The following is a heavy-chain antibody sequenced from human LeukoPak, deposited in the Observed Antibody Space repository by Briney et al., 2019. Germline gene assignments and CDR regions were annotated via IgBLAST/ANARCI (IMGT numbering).Heavy chain of an antibody. Sequence: GGSLRLSCAASGFTFSSYAMHWVRQAPGKGLEWVAVISYDGRNKYYADSVKGRFTISRDNSKNTLYLQMNSLRAEDTAVYYCARDPVHGDYFDHWGQGTLVTVSS. D-gene: IGHD4-17*01. CDR3: ARDPVHGDYFDH. V-gene: IGHV3-30*04. CDR2: ISYDGRNK. J-gene: IGHJ4*02. CDR1: GFTFSSYA.